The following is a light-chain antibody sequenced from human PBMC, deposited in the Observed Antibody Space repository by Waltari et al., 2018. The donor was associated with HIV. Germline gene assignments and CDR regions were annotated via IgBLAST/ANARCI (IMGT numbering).Light chain of an antibody. CDR2: GNS. Sequence: QSVLTQPPSVSGAPGQRVTISCTGSSSNIGAGYDVHSYQQLPGTAPKLLIYGNSNRPSGFPDRFSGSKSGTSASLAITGLQAEDEADYYCQSYDSSLSGSSVFGTGTKVTVL. V-gene: IGLV1-40*01. CDR1: SSNIGAGYD. J-gene: IGLJ1*01. CDR3: QSYDSSLSGSSV.